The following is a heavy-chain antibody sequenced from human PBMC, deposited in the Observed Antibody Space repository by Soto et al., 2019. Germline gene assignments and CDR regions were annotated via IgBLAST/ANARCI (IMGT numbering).Heavy chain of an antibody. Sequence: PSETLSLTCFVSGGSITSSYWIWIRQPPGKGLEWIGYIYDSGNTNYNPSLKSRVTISVDTSKNQFSLKLSSVTAADTAVYYCARGSGYSGSSYWDYWGQGTLVT. CDR1: GGSITSSY. D-gene: IGHD5-12*01. CDR3: ARGSGYSGSSYWDY. CDR2: IYDSGNT. J-gene: IGHJ4*02. V-gene: IGHV4-59*01.